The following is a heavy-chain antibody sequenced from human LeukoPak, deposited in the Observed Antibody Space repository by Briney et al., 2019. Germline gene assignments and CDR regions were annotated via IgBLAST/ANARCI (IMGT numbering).Heavy chain of an antibody. D-gene: IGHD2-2*01. Sequence: SETLSLACAVYGGSFSGYYWSWIRQPPGKGLEWIGEINHSGSTNYNPSLKSRVTISVDTSKNQFSLKLSSVTAADTAVYYCARVIVVVPAAICWFDPWGQGTLVTVSS. CDR3: ARVIVVVPAAICWFDP. CDR2: INHSGST. J-gene: IGHJ5*02. V-gene: IGHV4-34*01. CDR1: GGSFSGYY.